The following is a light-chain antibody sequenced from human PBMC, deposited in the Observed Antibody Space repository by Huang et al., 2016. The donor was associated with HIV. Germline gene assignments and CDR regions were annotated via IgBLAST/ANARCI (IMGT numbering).Light chain of an antibody. J-gene: IGKJ1*01. CDR2: GAS. Sequence: EIVMTQSPATLSVSPGERATLSCRASQSVRSSLAWYQQKPGQAPRLLIYGASTRATGIPARCSGSGSGTEFTLTISSLQSEDFAVYYCQQYNNWPPWTFGQGTKVEIK. CDR1: QSVRSS. CDR3: QQYNNWPPWT. V-gene: IGKV3-15*01.